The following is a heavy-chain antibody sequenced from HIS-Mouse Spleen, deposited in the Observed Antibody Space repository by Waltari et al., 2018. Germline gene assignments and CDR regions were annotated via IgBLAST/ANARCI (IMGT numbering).Heavy chain of an antibody. CDR2: INPTSGGT. J-gene: IGHJ4*02. D-gene: IGHD7-27*01. CDR3: ARDQLGGFDY. CDR1: GYTFTGYY. Sequence: QVQLVQSGAEVKKPGASVKVSCKASGYTFTGYYMHWVPQAPGQGLEWRGWINPTSGGTNSAQKFKGRVTMTRDTSISTAYMELSRLRSDDTAVYYCARDQLGGFDYWGQGTLVTVSS. V-gene: IGHV1-2*02.